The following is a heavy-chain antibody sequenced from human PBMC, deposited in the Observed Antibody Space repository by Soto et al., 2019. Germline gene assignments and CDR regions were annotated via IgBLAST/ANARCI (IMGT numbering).Heavy chain of an antibody. CDR1: GGSISSYY. V-gene: IGHV4-59*01. J-gene: IGHJ6*02. D-gene: IGHD5-12*01. CDR3: ARRLYDFSATMDV. CDR2: IYYSGST. Sequence: QVQLQESGPGLVKPSETLSLTCTVSGGSISSYYWSWIRQSPGKGLECIGYIYYSGSTHYNPSLKSRVTISVDTSKNQFSLKLSSVTAADTAVYFCARRLYDFSATMDVWGQGTTVTVSS.